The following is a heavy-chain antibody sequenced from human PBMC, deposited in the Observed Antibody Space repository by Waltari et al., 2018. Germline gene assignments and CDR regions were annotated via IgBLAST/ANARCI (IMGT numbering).Heavy chain of an antibody. CDR3: ARGSPGWDAYSSSWYGPYYYGMDV. D-gene: IGHD6-13*01. V-gene: IGHV4-30-4*01. J-gene: IGHJ6*02. CDR2: IYYSGST. Sequence: QVQLQESGPGLVKPSQTLSLTCTVSGGSISSGDYYWSWLRQPPGKALEWMGYIYYSGSTYYNPSLKSRVTISVDTSKNQFSLKLSSVTAADTAVYYCARGSPGWDAYSSSWYGPYYYGMDVWGQGTTVTVSS. CDR1: GGSISSGDYY.